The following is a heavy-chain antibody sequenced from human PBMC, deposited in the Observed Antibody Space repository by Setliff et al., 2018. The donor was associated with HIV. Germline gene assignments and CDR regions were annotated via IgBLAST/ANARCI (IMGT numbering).Heavy chain of an antibody. CDR1: GYSFTNLG. J-gene: IGHJ4*02. CDR2: ISVYNGHT. Sequence: ASVKVSCKASGYSFTNLGLNWVRQAPGQGLEWMGWISVYNGHTNFAQKLQDIVTMTTDTSTSTAYMELRSLRSDDTAVYYCARAYDVLTGYFDYWGQRTLVTVST. V-gene: IGHV1-18*01. CDR3: ARAYDVLTGYFDY. D-gene: IGHD3-9*01.